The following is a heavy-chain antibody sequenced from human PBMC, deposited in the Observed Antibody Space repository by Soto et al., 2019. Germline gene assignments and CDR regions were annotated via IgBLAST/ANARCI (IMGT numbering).Heavy chain of an antibody. CDR3: ASYLVDIVATIASFFDY. Sequence: PSETLSLTCTVSGGSISSSSYYWGWIRQPPGKGLEWIGSIYYSGSTYYNPSLKSRVTISVDTSKNQFSLKLSSVTAADTAVYYCASYLVDIVATIASFFDYWGQGTLVTVSS. D-gene: IGHD5-12*01. CDR1: GGSISSSSYY. CDR2: IYYSGST. J-gene: IGHJ4*02. V-gene: IGHV4-39*01.